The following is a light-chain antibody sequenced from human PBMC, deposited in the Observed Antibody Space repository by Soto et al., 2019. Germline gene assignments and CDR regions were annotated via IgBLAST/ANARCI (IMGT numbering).Light chain of an antibody. J-gene: IGKJ1*01. Sequence: EIQMTQSPSTLSASLGDRVTLSCRASQSISSWLAWYQQKPGKAPKLLIYKASSLESGVPSRFSGSGSRTEFTLTIISLHRDDFPTDNCQQHWGTFGQGTKVEIK. CDR3: QQHWGT. V-gene: IGKV1-5*03. CDR1: QSISSW. CDR2: KAS.